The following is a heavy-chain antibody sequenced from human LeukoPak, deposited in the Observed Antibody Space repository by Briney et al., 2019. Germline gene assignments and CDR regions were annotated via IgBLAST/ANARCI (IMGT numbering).Heavy chain of an antibody. V-gene: IGHV3-7*01. CDR3: ARDTGIAASADQFDY. Sequence: GGSLRLSCAASGFRFNTYWMSWVRQAPGKGLEWVANIKKDGSEKYYVDSVKGRFTISRDNAKNSLYLQMNSLRAEDTAVYYCARDTGIAASADQFDYWGQGTQVTVSS. D-gene: IGHD6-13*01. CDR1: GFRFNTYW. CDR2: IKKDGSEK. J-gene: IGHJ4*02.